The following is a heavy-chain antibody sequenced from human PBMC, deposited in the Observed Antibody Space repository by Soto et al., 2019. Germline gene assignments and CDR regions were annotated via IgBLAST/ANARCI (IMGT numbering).Heavy chain of an antibody. CDR2: MNPNSGNT. CDR3: ARVGMDCSGGSCYSSAYYYGMDV. CDR1: GYTFTSYD. J-gene: IGHJ6*02. D-gene: IGHD2-15*01. V-gene: IGHV1-8*01. Sequence: ASVKVSCKASGYTFTSYDINWVRQATGQGLEWMGWMNPNSGNTGYAQKFQGRVTMTRNTSISTAYMELSSLRSEDTAVYYCARVGMDCSGGSCYSSAYYYGMDVWGQGTTVTVSS.